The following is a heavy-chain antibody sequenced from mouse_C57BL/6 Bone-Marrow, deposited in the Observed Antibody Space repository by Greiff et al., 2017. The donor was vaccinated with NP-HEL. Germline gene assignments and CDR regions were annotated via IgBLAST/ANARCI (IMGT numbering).Heavy chain of an antibody. D-gene: IGHD1-1*01. CDR3: ASPLIYYYGSRYAMDY. Sequence: EVKVVESGGDLVKPGGSLKLSCAASGFTFSSYGMSWVRQTPDKRLEWVATISSGGSYTYYPDSVKGRFTISSDNAKNTLYLQMSSLKSEDTAMYYCASPLIYYYGSRYAMDYWGQGTSVTVSS. CDR1: GFTFSSYG. V-gene: IGHV5-6*01. CDR2: ISSGGSYT. J-gene: IGHJ4*01.